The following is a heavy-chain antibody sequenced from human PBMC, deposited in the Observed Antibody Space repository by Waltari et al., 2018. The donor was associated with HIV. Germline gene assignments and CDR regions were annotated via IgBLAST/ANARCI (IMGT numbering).Heavy chain of an antibody. CDR2: ITGTDGTT. J-gene: IGHJ1*01. Sequence: DVQLVESGGGSVQPGGSLRLSCAASGFTFSNYAMSWVRQAPGKGLEWVSSITGTDGTTYYADSVKGRFTISRDNSKTTLYLQMNSLRVDDTAVYFCAKRVLYSSSEAYFQHWGQGTLVTVSS. CDR1: GFTFSNYA. V-gene: IGHV3-23*04. CDR3: AKRVLYSSSEAYFQH. D-gene: IGHD6-6*01.